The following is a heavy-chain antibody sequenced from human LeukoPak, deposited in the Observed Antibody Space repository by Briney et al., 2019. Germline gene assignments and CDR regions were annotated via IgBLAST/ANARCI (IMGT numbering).Heavy chain of an antibody. CDR2: IIPILGIP. CDR1: GGTFSSYA. J-gene: IGHJ2*01. D-gene: IGHD2-21*02. CDR3: ATEAIVVVTARDYWYFDL. V-gene: IGHV1-69*04. Sequence: SVKVSCKASGGTFSSYAISWVRQAPGQGLEWMGRIIPILGIPNYAQKFQGRVTITADKSTTTAYMELSSRRSEDTAVYYCATEAIVVVTARDYWYFDLWGRGTLVTVSS.